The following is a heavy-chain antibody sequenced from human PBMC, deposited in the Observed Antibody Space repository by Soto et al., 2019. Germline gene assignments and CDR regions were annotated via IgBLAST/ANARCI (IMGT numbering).Heavy chain of an antibody. CDR3: AKDTGVATDAFDI. D-gene: IGHD3-3*01. Sequence: GGSLRLSCAASGFPFSSYGMHWVRQAPGKGLEWVAVIWYDGSNKYYADSVKGRFTISRDNSKNTLYLQMNSLRAEDTAVYYCAKDTGVATDAFDIWGQGTMVTVSS. CDR1: GFPFSSYG. CDR2: IWYDGSNK. J-gene: IGHJ3*02. V-gene: IGHV3-33*06.